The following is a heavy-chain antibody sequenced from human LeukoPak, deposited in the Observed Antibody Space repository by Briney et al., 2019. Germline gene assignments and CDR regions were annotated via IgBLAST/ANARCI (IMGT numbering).Heavy chain of an antibody. CDR2: ISYDGSNK. V-gene: IGHV3-30*04. Sequence: GGSLRLSCAASGFTFSSYAMHWVRQAPGKGLEWVAIISYDGSNKYYADSVKGRFTISRDNSKNTLYLQMNSLRAEDTAVYYCARDLDYFDYWGQGTLVTVSS. CDR1: GFTFSSYA. CDR3: ARDLDYFDY. J-gene: IGHJ4*02.